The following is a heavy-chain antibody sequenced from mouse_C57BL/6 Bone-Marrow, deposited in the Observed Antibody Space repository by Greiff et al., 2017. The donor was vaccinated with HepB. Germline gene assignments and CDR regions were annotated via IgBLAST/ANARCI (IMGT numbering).Heavy chain of an antibody. J-gene: IGHJ4*01. CDR2: INYDGSST. V-gene: IGHV5-16*01. Sequence: EVKLMESEGGLVQPGSSMKLSCTASGFTSSDYYMAWVRQVPEKGLEWVANINYDGSSTYYLDSLKSRFIISRDNAKNILYLQMSSLKSEDTATYYCAREGDYYYAMDYWGQGTSVTVSS. CDR1: GFTSSDYY. CDR3: AREGDYYYAMDY. D-gene: IGHD3-3*01.